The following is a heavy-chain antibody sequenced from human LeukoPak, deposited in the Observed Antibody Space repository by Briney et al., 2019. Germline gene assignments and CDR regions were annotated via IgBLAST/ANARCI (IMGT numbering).Heavy chain of an antibody. CDR2: IYTSGST. CDR1: GGSISRYY. V-gene: IGHV4-4*07. D-gene: IGHD1-26*01. CDR3: ARENSGSYREFDY. Sequence: SETLSLTCTVSGGSISRYYWSWIRPPAGRGLEWIGRIYTSGSTNYNASLKSRVSMSVDTSKNQFSLKLSSVTAADTAVFYCARENSGSYREFDYWGQGTLVTVSS. J-gene: IGHJ4*02.